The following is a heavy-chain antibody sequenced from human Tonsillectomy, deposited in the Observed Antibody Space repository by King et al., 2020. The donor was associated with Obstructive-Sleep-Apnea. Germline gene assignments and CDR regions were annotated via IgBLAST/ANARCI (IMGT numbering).Heavy chain of an antibody. Sequence: VQLVESGGGLVKPGGSLRLSCAASGFTFSSYSMNWVRQAPGKGLEWVSSISRSSSYLYYADSVKGRFTISRDNAKNSLYLQMNSLRAEDTAVYYCARVGYSSSWYVDYWGQGTLVTVSS. CDR3: ARVGYSSSWYVDY. J-gene: IGHJ4*02. D-gene: IGHD6-13*01. V-gene: IGHV3-21*01. CDR2: ISRSSSYL. CDR1: GFTFSSYS.